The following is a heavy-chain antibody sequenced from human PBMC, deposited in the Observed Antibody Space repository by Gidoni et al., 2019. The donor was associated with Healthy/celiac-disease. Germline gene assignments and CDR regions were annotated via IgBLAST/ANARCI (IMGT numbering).Heavy chain of an antibody. D-gene: IGHD5-12*01. Sequence: QVQLQESGPGLVKPSETLSLTCTVSGGSISSYYWSWIRQPPGKGLEWIGYIYYSGSTNYNPSLKSRVTISVDTSKNQCSLKLSSVTAADTAVYYCARVESGYDGTFDYWGQGTLVTVSS. CDR2: IYYSGST. CDR3: ARVESGYDGTFDY. J-gene: IGHJ4*02. V-gene: IGHV4-59*01. CDR1: GGSISSYY.